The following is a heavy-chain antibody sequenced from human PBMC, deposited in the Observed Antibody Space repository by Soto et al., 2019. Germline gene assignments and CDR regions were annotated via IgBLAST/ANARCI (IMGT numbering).Heavy chain of an antibody. D-gene: IGHD2-2*01. V-gene: IGHV1-2*02. CDR2: INPNSGGT. J-gene: IGHJ6*02. CDR3: ARDGNVVVPAPLRDV. Sequence: QVQLVQSGAEVKKPGASVKVSCKASGYTFTGYYMHWVRQAPGQGLEWMGWINPNSGGTNYAQKLQGRVTMTTDTSTSTAYMELRSLRSDDTAVYYCARDGNVVVPAPLRDVWGQGTTVTVSS. CDR1: GYTFTGYY.